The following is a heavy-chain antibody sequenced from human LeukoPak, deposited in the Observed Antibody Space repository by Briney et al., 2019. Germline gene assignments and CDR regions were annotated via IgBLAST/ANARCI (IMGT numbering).Heavy chain of an antibody. CDR3: ARYSSSLYYYYYMDV. D-gene: IGHD6-6*01. Sequence: GGSLILSCAASGFTFSDYYMSWIRQAPGKGLEWVSYISSSGSTIYYADSVKGRFTISRDNAKNSLYLQMNSLRAEDTAVYYCARYSSSLYYYYYMDVWGKGTTVTVSS. CDR1: GFTFSDYY. V-gene: IGHV3-11*01. CDR2: ISSSGSTI. J-gene: IGHJ6*03.